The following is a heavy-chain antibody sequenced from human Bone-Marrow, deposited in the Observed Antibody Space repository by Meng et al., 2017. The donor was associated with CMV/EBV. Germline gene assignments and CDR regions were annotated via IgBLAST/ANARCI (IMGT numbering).Heavy chain of an antibody. V-gene: IGHV3-30*02. J-gene: IGHJ6*02. CDR3: TRGSYYYYGMDV. CDR1: GFTFSSYG. CDR2: IRYDGSNK. Sequence: GGSLRLSCAASGFTFSSYGMHWVRQAPGKGLEWVAFIRYDGSNKYYADSVKGRFTISRDNSKNTLDLQMNSLRAEDTAVYYCTRGSYYYYGMDVWGQGTTVTVSS. D-gene: IGHD2-2*01.